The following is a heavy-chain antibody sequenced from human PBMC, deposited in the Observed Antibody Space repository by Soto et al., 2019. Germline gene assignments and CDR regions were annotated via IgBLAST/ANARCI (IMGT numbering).Heavy chain of an antibody. CDR2: IYYSGST. Sequence: SETLSLTCTVSGGSISSYYWSWIRQPPGKGLEWIGYIYYSGSTNYNPSLKSRVTISVDTSKNQFSLKLSSVTAADTAVYYCARGSKYIFFDYWGQGTLVTVSS. CDR3: ARGSKYIFFDY. CDR1: GGSISSYY. D-gene: IGHD5-12*01. V-gene: IGHV4-59*01. J-gene: IGHJ4*02.